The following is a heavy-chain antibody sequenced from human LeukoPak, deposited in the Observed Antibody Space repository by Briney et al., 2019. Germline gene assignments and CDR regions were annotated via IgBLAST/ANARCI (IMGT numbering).Heavy chain of an antibody. CDR1: GGSISSSSYY. CDR3: ARHISGSYEILDY. CDR2: MYYSGST. Sequence: KPSETLSLTCTVSGGSISSSSYYWGWIRQPPGKGLEWIGSMYYSGSTYYNPSLKSRVTISVDTSKNQFSLKLSSVTAADTAVYCCARHISGSYEILDYWGQGTLVTVSS. J-gene: IGHJ4*02. V-gene: IGHV4-39*01. D-gene: IGHD3-16*01.